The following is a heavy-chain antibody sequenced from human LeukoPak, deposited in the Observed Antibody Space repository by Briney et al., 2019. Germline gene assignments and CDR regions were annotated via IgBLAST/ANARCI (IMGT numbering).Heavy chain of an antibody. V-gene: IGHV1-18*01. CDR1: CYTFTSYG. D-gene: IGHD3-16*02. J-gene: IGHJ4*02. CDR3: AREGYDYVWGSNRYDPDLDY. CDR2: ISAYNGNT. Sequence: ASVKVSFKASCYTFTSYGISWVRQAPGQGLDWMGWISAYNGNTNYAQKLQGRVTMTTDTSTSTAYMELRSLRSDDTAVYYCAREGYDYVWGSNRYDPDLDYWGQGTLVTVSS.